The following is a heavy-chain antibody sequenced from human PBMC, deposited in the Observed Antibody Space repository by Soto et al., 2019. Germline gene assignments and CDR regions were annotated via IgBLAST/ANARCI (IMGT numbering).Heavy chain of an antibody. CDR3: ARALVAAIIGLVYYCGMHV. J-gene: IGHJ6*02. V-gene: IGHV1-69*13. Sequence: SVKVSCKASGGNFSNYAINWVRQAPGQGLEWMGGIIPMFGSANYAQKFQGRITIAADESTTTAFLEWSSLRSKDTAVYYCARALVAAIIGLVYYCGMHVWGQGTTVTVSS. CDR1: GGNFSNYA. D-gene: IGHD6-13*01. CDR2: IIPMFGSA.